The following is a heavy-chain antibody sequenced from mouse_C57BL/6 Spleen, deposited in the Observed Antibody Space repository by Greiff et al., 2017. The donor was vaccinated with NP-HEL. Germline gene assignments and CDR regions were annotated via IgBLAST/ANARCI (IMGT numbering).Heavy chain of an antibody. CDR2: INPNNGGT. V-gene: IGHV1-18*01. J-gene: IGHJ3*01. CDR1: GYTFTDYN. D-gene: IGHD2-4*01. CDR3: ARGIYDYEGFAY. Sequence: VQLQQSGPELVKPGASVKIPCKASGYTFTDYNMDWVKQSHGKSLEWIGDINPNNGGTISNQKLKGKATLTVDKSSSTAYMELRSLTSEDTAVYYCARGIYDYEGFAYWGQGTLVTVSA.